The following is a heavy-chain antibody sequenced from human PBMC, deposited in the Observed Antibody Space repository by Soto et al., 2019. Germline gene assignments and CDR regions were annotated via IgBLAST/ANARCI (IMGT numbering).Heavy chain of an antibody. CDR1: GFTFSNYW. CDR2: INSDGNAT. Sequence: EVELVESGGGLVQPGGSLRLSCAVSGFTFSNYWMHWVRQAPGKGLVWVAGINSDGNATRFADSVKGRFSIARENAKDTFYLQMSSLTADDTAVYYCASVKRSRQSLDSWGQGTLVTVS. D-gene: IGHD1-26*01. V-gene: IGHV3-74*01. CDR3: ASVKRSRQSLDS. J-gene: IGHJ5*01.